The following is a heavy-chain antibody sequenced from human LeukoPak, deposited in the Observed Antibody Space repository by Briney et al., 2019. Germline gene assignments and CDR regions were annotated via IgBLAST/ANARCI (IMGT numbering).Heavy chain of an antibody. D-gene: IGHD6-13*01. CDR1: GFTFTSYD. CDR2: MNPNSGNT. J-gene: IGHJ4*02. Sequence: ASVKVSCKASGFTFTSYDINWVRQATGQGLEWMGWMNPNSGNTGYAQKFQGRVTMTRNTSISTAYMEMSSLICVETAVYYCARGSSWYEGYWGQGTLVTVSS. CDR3: ARGSSWYEGY. V-gene: IGHV1-8*01.